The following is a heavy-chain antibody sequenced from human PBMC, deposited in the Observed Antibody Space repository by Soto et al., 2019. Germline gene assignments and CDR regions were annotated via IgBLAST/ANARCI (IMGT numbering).Heavy chain of an antibody. V-gene: IGHV1-24*01. D-gene: IGHD3-16*02. J-gene: IGHJ4*02. Sequence: ASVKVSCKVSGYTLTELSMHWVRQAPGKGLEWMGGFDPEDGETIYAQKFQGRVTMTEDTSTDTAYMELSSLRSEDTAVYYCATISPSMITFGGVIVGLDYWGQGTLVTVSS. CDR2: FDPEDGET. CDR3: ATISPSMITFGGVIVGLDY. CDR1: GYTLTELS.